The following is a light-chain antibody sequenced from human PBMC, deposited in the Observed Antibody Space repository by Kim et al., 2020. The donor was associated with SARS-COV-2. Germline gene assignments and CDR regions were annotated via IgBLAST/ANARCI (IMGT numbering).Light chain of an antibody. CDR3: QTWDSITVV. V-gene: IGLV3-1*01. CDR1: KMGEKY. CDR2: QDT. J-gene: IGLJ2*01. Sequence: SSCTGQTASITCSGDKMGEKYACWYQQKPGQSPVLVIYQDTKRPSGIPERFSGSNSGNTATLTISGTQAMDEADYYCQTWDSITVVFGGGTQLTVL.